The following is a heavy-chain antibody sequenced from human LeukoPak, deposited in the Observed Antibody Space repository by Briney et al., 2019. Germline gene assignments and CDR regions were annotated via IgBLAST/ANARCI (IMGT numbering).Heavy chain of an antibody. Sequence: PGGSLRLSCAASGFTFSSYEMNWLRQAPGKGLEWVSFISFSGTTIHYADSVKGRFTISRDNAKNSLYLQINSQRAEDTAVYYCARDAGGSSAYWYFDLWGRGTLVTVSS. V-gene: IGHV3-48*03. J-gene: IGHJ2*01. CDR1: GFTFSSYE. CDR3: ARDAGGSSAYWYFDL. D-gene: IGHD3-16*01. CDR2: ISFSGTTI.